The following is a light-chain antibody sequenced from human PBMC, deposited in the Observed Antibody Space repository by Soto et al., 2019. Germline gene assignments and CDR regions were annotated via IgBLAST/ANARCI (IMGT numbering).Light chain of an antibody. Sequence: EVVITQSPATLSVSPGERATLSCRASQSVSSKLAWFQQKPGQAPRLLIYGAFNRATGIPARFSGSGSGTEFTLTITSLQSEDFALYYCQQYHNLWTFGQGTKVDIK. CDR1: QSVSSK. J-gene: IGKJ1*01. CDR2: GAF. V-gene: IGKV3D-15*01. CDR3: QQYHNLWT.